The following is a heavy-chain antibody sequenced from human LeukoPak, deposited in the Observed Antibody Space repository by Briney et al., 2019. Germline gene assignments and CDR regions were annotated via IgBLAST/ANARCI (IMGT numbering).Heavy chain of an antibody. CDR1: GFTFSSYG. D-gene: IGHD3-10*01. V-gene: IGHV3-30*02. J-gene: IGHJ3*02. CDR2: IRYDGSNK. Sequence: PGGSLRLSCAASGFTFSSYGMHWVHQAPGKGMEWVAFIRYDGSNKYYADSVKGRFTISRDNSKNTLYLQMNSLRAEDTAVYYCAKDYRGGSGSAFDIWDQGTLVTVSS. CDR3: AKDYRGGSGSAFDI.